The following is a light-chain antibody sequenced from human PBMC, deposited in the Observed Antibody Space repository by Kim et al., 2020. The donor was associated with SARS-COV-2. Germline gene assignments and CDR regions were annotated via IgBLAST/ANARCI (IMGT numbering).Light chain of an antibody. V-gene: IGLV4-69*01. CDR2: LNSDDSH. CDR3: QTWGTGIVV. CDR1: SGHSSYA. J-gene: IGLJ2*01. Sequence: SVKLTCTLSSGHSSYAIAWHQQQPEKGPRYLMKLNSDDSHSKGDGIPDRFSGSSSGAERYLTISSLQSEDEADYYCQTWGTGIVVFGGGTQLTVL.